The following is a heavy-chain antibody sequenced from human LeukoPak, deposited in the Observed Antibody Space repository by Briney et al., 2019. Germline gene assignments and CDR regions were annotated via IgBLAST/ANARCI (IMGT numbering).Heavy chain of an antibody. V-gene: IGHV7-4-1*02. CDR2: INTNTGNP. Sequence: ASVKVSCKASGYTFTSYAMNWVRQAPGQGLEWMGWINTNTGNPTYAQGFTGRFVFSLDTSVSTAYLQISSLKAEDTAVYYCARDRWEDKWWGYIVGATMMRYYYMDVWGKGTTVTVSS. J-gene: IGHJ6*03. CDR1: GYTFTSYA. CDR3: ARDRWEDKWWGYIVGATMMRYYYMDV. D-gene: IGHD1-26*01.